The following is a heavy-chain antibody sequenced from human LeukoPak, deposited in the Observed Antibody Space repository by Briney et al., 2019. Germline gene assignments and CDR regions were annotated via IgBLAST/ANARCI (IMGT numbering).Heavy chain of an antibody. V-gene: IGHV3-23*01. CDR2: ISGSGGST. Sequence: PGGSLRLSCAASGFTFTSYAMSWVRQAPGKGLEWGSSISGSGGSTFYVDSVKGRFTISRDNTKNTLYLQMNSLRAEDTALYYCAKDPQRGSPYYFDYWGQGTLVTV. J-gene: IGHJ4*02. CDR1: GFTFTSYA. D-gene: IGHD1-26*01. CDR3: AKDPQRGSPYYFDY.